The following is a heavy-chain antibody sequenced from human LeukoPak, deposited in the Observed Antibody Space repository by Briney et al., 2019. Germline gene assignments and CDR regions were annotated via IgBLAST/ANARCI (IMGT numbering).Heavy chain of an antibody. CDR1: GFTYSSYW. CDR2: INSDGSTT. V-gene: IGHV3-74*01. J-gene: IGHJ4*02. CDR3: ARDLSEYGWFGELYY. D-gene: IGHD3-10*01. Sequence: GGSLRLSCAASGFTYSSYWMHWVRQAPGKGLVWVSRINSDGSTTSYADSVKGRFTISRDNAKHTLYLQMNSLRPEDTAVYFCARDLSEYGWFGELYYWGQGTLVTVSS.